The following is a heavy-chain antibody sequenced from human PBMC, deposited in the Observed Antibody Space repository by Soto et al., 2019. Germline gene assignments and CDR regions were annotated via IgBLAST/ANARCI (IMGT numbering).Heavy chain of an antibody. D-gene: IGHD4-17*01. Sequence: QVQLQESGPGLVKPSQTLSLTCTVSGGSISSGGYYWSWIRQHPGKGLEWIGYIYYSGSTYYNPSLKSRVTISVDTSKHQFSLKLSSVTAADTAVYYCARGRWLMTPVGSWYFDLWGRGTLVTVSS. J-gene: IGHJ2*01. CDR2: IYYSGST. V-gene: IGHV4-31*03. CDR3: ARGRWLMTPVGSWYFDL. CDR1: GGSISSGGYY.